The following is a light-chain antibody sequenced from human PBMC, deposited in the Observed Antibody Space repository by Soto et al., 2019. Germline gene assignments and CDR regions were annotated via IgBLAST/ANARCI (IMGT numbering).Light chain of an antibody. CDR2: DAS. J-gene: IGKJ2*01. CDR1: QRISTY. V-gene: IGKV3-11*01. CDR3: QQRSNWPPFT. Sequence: EIVLTQSPATLSLSPGERATLSCRASQRISTYLAWYQQKPGQAPRLLIYDASNRATGIPARFSGSGSGTDFTLTISSLEPEDSALYYCQQRSNWPPFTFGQGTKLEI.